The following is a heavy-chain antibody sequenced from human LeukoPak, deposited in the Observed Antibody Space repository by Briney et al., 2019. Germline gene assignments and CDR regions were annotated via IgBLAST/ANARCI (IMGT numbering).Heavy chain of an antibody. CDR3: ATTLPSSGSGSRIQDV. Sequence: ASVKVSCKASGYTFTSYDINWVRQATGQGLEWMGWMNPNSGNTGYAQKFQGRVTMTRNTSISTAYMELSSLRSEDTAVYYCATTLPSSGSGSRIQDVWGQGTTVTVSS. CDR1: GYTFTSYD. D-gene: IGHD1-26*01. V-gene: IGHV1-8*01. J-gene: IGHJ6*02. CDR2: MNPNSGNT.